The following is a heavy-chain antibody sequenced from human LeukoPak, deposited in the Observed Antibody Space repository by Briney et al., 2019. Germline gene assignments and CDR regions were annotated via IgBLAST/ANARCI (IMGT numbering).Heavy chain of an antibody. V-gene: IGHV4-38-2*02. CDR2: IYHSGST. Sequence: PSETLSLTCTVSGYSISSGYYWGWIRQPPGKGLEWIGSIYHSGSTYYNPPLKSRVTISVDTSKNQFSLKLSSVTAADTAVYYCARDTGWLLLRGVIDYWGQGTLVTVSS. D-gene: IGHD3-22*01. J-gene: IGHJ4*02. CDR1: GYSISSGYY. CDR3: ARDTGWLLLRGVIDY.